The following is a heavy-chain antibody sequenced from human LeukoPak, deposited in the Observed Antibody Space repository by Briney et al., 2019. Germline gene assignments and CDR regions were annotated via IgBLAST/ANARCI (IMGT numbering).Heavy chain of an antibody. CDR3: ARVIGSIDY. D-gene: IGHD1-26*01. J-gene: IGHJ4*02. CDR1: GYTFTSYD. CDR2: TNPQSGYT. Sequence: GASVKVSCKASGYTFTSYDINWVRQATGQGLEWMGWTNPQSGYTGYAQKFQGRVTMTRDTSISTAYMELGSLRSEDTAMYYCARVIGSIDYWGQGTLVTVSS. V-gene: IGHV1-8*01.